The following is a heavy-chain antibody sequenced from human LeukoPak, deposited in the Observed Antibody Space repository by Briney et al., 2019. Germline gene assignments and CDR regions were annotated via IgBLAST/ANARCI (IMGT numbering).Heavy chain of an antibody. J-gene: IGHJ4*02. CDR1: GFTFSFYS. Sequence: GGSLRLSCAASGFTFSFYSMNWVRQAPGKGLEGVSSMSVSSGLIYYADSVKGRFTVSRDNAKNSLYLQMNSLRAEDTAVYYCAREFGGSASGAGYWGQGTLVTVSS. V-gene: IGHV3-21*01. D-gene: IGHD3-10*01. CDR3: AREFGGSASGAGY. CDR2: MSVSSGLI.